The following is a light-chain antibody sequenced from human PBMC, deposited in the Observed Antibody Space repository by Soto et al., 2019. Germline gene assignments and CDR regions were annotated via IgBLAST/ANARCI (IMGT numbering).Light chain of an antibody. CDR1: QIVRSNS. CDR2: GAS. CDR3: QQYGSSPWT. Sequence: DMLLTQSPCTLSLSPGDRATLSCRVSQIVRSNSLACYQQKPGQPPRLLIYGASSRATGIPDRFSGSGSGTDFTLTISRLEPEDFAVYYCQQYGSSPWTFGQGTKVDIK. V-gene: IGKV3-20*01. J-gene: IGKJ1*01.